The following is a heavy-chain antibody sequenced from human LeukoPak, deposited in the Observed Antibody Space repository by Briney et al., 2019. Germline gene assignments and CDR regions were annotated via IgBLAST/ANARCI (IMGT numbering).Heavy chain of an antibody. V-gene: IGHV1-18*01. CDR1: GYTFTSYG. J-gene: IGHJ4*02. CDR2: ISAYNGNT. D-gene: IGHD2-21*02. Sequence: GASVKVSCKASGYTFTSYGISWVRQAPGQGLEWMGWISAYNGNTNYAQKLQGRVTMTTDTSTSTAYMELRSLRSDDTAVYYCARVEGRVVGPYCGGDCYSNYWGQGTLDTVSS. CDR3: ARVEGRVVGPYCGGDCYSNY.